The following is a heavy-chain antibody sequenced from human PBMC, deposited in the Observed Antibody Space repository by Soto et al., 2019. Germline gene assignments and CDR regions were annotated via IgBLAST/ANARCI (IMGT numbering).Heavy chain of an antibody. CDR3: VRRVAGNYDY. CDR2: ISSNGGTT. D-gene: IGHD1-7*01. Sequence: EVQLAESGGGMVQPGGSLRLSCVASGFTFSSYDMHWVRQAPGKGLEYVSSISSNGGTTYYGNSVKGRFTISRDNSKNTRYLPIGRLRAEDMAVYYCVRRVAGNYDYWGQGTMVTVSS. V-gene: IGHV3-64*01. CDR1: GFTFSSYD. J-gene: IGHJ4*02.